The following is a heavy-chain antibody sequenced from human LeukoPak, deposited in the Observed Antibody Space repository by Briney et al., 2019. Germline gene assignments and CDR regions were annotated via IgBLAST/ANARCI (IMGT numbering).Heavy chain of an antibody. CDR3: AKSGDSPLDV. V-gene: IGHV3-21*04. CDR1: GFTFSSYS. J-gene: IGHJ6*04. D-gene: IGHD2-21*01. CDR2: ISSSSSYI. Sequence: GGSLRLSCAASGFTFSSYSMNWVRQAPGKGLEWVSSISSSSSYIYYADSVKGRFTISRDNAKNSLFLQMDSLRPEDTALYYCAKSGDSPLDVWGKGTTVIVSS.